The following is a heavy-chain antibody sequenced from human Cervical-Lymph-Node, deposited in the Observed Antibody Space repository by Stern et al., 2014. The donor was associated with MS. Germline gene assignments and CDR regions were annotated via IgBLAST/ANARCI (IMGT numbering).Heavy chain of an antibody. CDR2: ISSDGSTK. Sequence: QVQLVQSGGGVVQPGRSLRLSCAASGFTFSSDAMHWVRQAPGRGLQWVAVISSDGSTKHYVDSVKGRFTISRDNSKNTLYLQMNSLRVEDTAVYYCAKGDGTIFGVVITLFYGLDVWGQGTTVTVSS. J-gene: IGHJ6*02. CDR3: AKGDGTIFGVVITLFYGLDV. D-gene: IGHD3-3*01. CDR1: GFTFSSDA. V-gene: IGHV3-30*18.